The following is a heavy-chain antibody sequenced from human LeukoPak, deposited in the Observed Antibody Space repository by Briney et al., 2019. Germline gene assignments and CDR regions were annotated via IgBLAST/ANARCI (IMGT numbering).Heavy chain of an antibody. J-gene: IGHJ4*02. CDR2: INEDGSEK. V-gene: IGHV3-7*03. Sequence: GGSLRLSCAASGLTFSSYWMSWVRQAPGKGLEWVANINEDGSEKFYVDSVKGRFTISRDSAKNSLYLQMTSLKVDDTAVYYCARDWKQWLADYWGQGILVTVSS. D-gene: IGHD6-19*01. CDR1: GLTFSSYW. CDR3: ARDWKQWLADY.